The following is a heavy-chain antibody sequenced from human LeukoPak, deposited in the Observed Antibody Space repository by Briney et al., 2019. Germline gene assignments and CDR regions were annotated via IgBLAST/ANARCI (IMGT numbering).Heavy chain of an antibody. CDR1: GYTFTGYY. CDR2: INPNSGGT. CDR3: ARAGVGASRAFDI. V-gene: IGHV1-2*02. J-gene: IGHJ3*02. D-gene: IGHD1-26*01. Sequence: ASVKVSCKASGYTFTGYYMHWVRQAPGQGLEWMGWINPNSGGTNYAQKFQGRVTMTRDTSISTAYMELSRLRSDDTAVYYCARAGVGASRAFDIWGQGTMVTVSP.